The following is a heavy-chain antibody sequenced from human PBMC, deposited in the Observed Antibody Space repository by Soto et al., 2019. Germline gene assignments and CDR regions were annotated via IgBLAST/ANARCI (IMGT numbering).Heavy chain of an antibody. V-gene: IGHV3-7*04. CDR3: ARDHVLRYFDWFWFDP. D-gene: IGHD3-9*01. CDR1: GFTFSSYW. Sequence: GGSLRLSCAASGFTFSSYWMSWVRQAPGKGLEWVANIKQDGSEKYYVDSVKGRFTISRDNARNSLYLQMNSLRAEDTAVYYCARDHVLRYFDWFWFDPWGQGTLVTVSS. J-gene: IGHJ5*02. CDR2: IKQDGSEK.